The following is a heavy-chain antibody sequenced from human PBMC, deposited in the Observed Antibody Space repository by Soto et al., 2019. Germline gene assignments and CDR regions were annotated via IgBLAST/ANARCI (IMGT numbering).Heavy chain of an antibody. CDR2: IYRGGIT. V-gene: IGHV4-38-2*01. D-gene: IGHD1-1*01. J-gene: IGHJ5*02. Sequence: PSETLCLTCAVSGYSISSGLYWGWIRQPPGKGLEWIGTIYRGGITYYNPSLKSRVTISIDTSKNHFSRRLSSVTATDTAVYFCAIGNPDWFDPWGQGTLVT. CDR1: GYSISSGLY. CDR3: AIGNPDWFDP.